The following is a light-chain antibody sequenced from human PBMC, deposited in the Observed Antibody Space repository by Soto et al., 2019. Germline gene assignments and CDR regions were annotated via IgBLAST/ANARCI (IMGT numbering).Light chain of an antibody. CDR1: QSIRND. CDR3: RQRYNSSRT. Sequence: QLSQSTSFLSASVEGRFTITFLASQSIRNDLGWYQQKPGKAPNLLIYSASSLQGGVPSSISSSSACTKVTLTIISLLPAEDATMYCRQRYNSSRTFGQGTKVDIK. CDR2: SAS. J-gene: IGKJ1*01. V-gene: IGKV1-6*01.